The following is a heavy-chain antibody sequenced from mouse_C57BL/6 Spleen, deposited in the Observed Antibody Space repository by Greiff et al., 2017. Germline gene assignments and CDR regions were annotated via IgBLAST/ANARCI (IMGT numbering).Heavy chain of an antibody. V-gene: IGHV5-17*01. CDR1: GFTFSDYG. CDR2: ISSGSSTI. J-gene: IGHJ4*01. Sequence: VQLKQSGGGLVKPGGSLKLSCAASGFTFSDYGMHWVRQAPEKGLEWVAYISSGSSTIYYADTVKGRFTISRDNAKNTLFLQMTSLRSEDTAMYYCANYYSNPYYYAMDYWGQGTSVTVSS. CDR3: ANYYSNPYYYAMDY. D-gene: IGHD2-5*01.